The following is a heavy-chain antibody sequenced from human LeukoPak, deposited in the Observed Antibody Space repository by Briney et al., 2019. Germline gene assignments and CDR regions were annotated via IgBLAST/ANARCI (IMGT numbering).Heavy chain of an antibody. CDR3: ARVVVNYDAFDI. V-gene: IGHV4-61*08. D-gene: IGHD3-22*01. Sequence: SETLSLTCTVSGGSISSGDYYWSWIRQPPGKGPEWIGYIYYSGSTNYNPSLKSRVTISVDTSKNQFSLKLSSVTAADTAVYYCARVVVNYDAFDIWGQGTMVTVSS. CDR2: IYYSGST. CDR1: GGSISSGDYY. J-gene: IGHJ3*02.